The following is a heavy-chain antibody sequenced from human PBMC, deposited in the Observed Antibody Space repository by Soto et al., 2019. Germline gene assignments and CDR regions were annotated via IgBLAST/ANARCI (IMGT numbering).Heavy chain of an antibody. CDR2: ISGSADST. CDR1: GFTFRNYA. V-gene: IGHV3-23*01. D-gene: IGHD6-19*01. CDR3: ARVYSSGWYLGYYFDY. Sequence: ESGGNSVQPGGSLRLSCAASGFTFRNYAMTWVRQAPGRGLEWVSLISGSADSTFYADSLKGRFTISRDNSKSTLYLQVNSLRAEDSAIYYCARVYSSGWYLGYYFDYWGQGTLVTVSS. J-gene: IGHJ4*02.